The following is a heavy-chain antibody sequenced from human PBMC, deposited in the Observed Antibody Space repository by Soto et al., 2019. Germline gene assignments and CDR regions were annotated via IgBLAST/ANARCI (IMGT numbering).Heavy chain of an antibody. CDR3: ARGLSMAEGYCSGGSCGPGEYYFDY. CDR2: MNPNSGNT. Sequence: ASVKVSCKASGYTFTSYDINWVRQATGQGLEWMGWMNPNSGNTGYAQKFQGRVTMTRNTSISTAYMELSSLRSEDTAVYYCARGLSMAEGYCSGGSCGPGEYYFDYWGQGTLVTVSS. V-gene: IGHV1-8*01. J-gene: IGHJ4*02. D-gene: IGHD2-15*01. CDR1: GYTFTSYD.